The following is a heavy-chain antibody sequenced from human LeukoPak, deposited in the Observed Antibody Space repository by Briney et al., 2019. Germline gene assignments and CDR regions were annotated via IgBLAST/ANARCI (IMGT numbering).Heavy chain of an antibody. CDR1: GFTFSNTW. J-gene: IGHJ4*02. CDR3: ATLTVRGFINI. CDR2: IQSKTDGGTT. D-gene: IGHD3-10*01. Sequence: GGSLRLSCAASGFTFSNTWMNWVRQAPGKGLEWVGRIQSKTDGGTTEYAAPVKGRFTISRDDSKTTLYLQMNSLKTEATAVYYCATLTVRGFINIWGQGTLVTVSS. V-gene: IGHV3-15*01.